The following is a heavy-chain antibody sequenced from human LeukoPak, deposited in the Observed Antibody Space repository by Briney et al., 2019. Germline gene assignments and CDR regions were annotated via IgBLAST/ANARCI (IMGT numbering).Heavy chain of an antibody. J-gene: IGHJ6*02. Sequence: ASVKVSCKASGYTFTTYDIHWVRPATGQGLEWMGWMNPNSGNTGYAQEFQGRVSMTRDTSISTAYMELSSLTSEDTAVYYCARKIGAFGVWGQGTTVTVSS. CDR1: GYTFTTYD. CDR3: ARKIGAFGV. D-gene: IGHD3-3*01. V-gene: IGHV1-8*02. CDR2: MNPNSGNT.